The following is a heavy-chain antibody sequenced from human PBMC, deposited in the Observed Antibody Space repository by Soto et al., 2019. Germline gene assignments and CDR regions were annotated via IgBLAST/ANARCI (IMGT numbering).Heavy chain of an antibody. CDR3: ARRTTVTNWYFDL. J-gene: IGHJ2*01. D-gene: IGHD4-17*01. CDR1: GYSISSSNW. Sequence: PSETLSLTCAVSGYSISSSNWWGWIRQPPGKGLEWIAYIYYSGSTFYNPSLKSRVTMSVGTSKNQFSLKLSSVTAVDTAVYYCARRTTVTNWYFDLWGRGTLVTVSS. V-gene: IGHV4-28*01. CDR2: IYYSGST.